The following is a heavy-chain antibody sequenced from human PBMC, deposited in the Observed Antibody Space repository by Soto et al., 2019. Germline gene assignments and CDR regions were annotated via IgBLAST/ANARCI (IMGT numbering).Heavy chain of an antibody. CDR2: TSFDESNK. CDR3: ARDLWARYYFDS. D-gene: IGHD2-21*01. Sequence: PGESLKISCTASGFTFSTYAMHWVRQAPGKGLEWVALTSFDESNKFYAGSVKGRFTISRDNSKNTLYLQMDSLRADDTAVYYCARDLWARYYFDSWGQGILVTVSS. V-gene: IGHV3-30-3*01. J-gene: IGHJ4*02. CDR1: GFTFSTYA.